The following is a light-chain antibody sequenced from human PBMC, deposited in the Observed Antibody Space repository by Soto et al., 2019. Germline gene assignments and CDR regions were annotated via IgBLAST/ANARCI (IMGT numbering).Light chain of an antibody. Sequence: QSVLTQPPSASGTPGQRVTISCSGSSSNIGSNYVFWYQHLPGTAPKLLIYRNNQRPSGVPERFSGSKSGTSASLAISGLRSEDETDYYCAALDDSLSGVVFGGGTKLTVL. CDR1: SSNIGSNY. CDR3: AALDDSLSGVV. J-gene: IGLJ2*01. V-gene: IGLV1-47*01. CDR2: RNN.